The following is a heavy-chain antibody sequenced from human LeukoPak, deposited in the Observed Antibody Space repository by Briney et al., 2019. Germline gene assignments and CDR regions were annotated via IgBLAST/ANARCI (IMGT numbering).Heavy chain of an antibody. Sequence: GGSLRLFCAASGFTFRSYWMSWVRQAPGKGLEWVANINQGGSVKYYVDSVKGRFTISRDDAKNSLYVQMNSLRDEDTAVYYCARVGYSGWNLEYWGQGTLVTVSS. D-gene: IGHD5-12*01. CDR3: ARVGYSGWNLEY. V-gene: IGHV3-7*01. CDR1: GFTFRSYW. CDR2: INQGGSVK. J-gene: IGHJ4*02.